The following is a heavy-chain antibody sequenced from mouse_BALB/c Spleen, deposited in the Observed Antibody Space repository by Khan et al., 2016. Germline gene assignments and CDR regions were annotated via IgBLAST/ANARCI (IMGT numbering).Heavy chain of an antibody. V-gene: IGHV2-9*02. CDR1: GFSLTSYG. Sequence: QMQLEESGPGLVAPSQSLSITCTVSGFSLTSYGVHWVRQPPGKGLEWLGVIWAGGSTNYYSALMSRLSISKDNSKSKVILKMNSMQTDDTAKYSCARLEVIWGQGTTLTVSS. J-gene: IGHJ2*01. CDR2: IWAGGST. CDR3: ARLEVI. D-gene: IGHD2-1*01.